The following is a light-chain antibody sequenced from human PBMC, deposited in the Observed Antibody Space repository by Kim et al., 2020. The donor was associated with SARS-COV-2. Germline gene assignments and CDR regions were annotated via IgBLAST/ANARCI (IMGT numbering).Light chain of an antibody. CDR3: QVWDSTSDHPGYV. CDR2: YDK. V-gene: IGLV3-21*04. Sequence: SYELTQPPSVSVAPGKTAWITCGGHNIVSKNVHWYQQKPGQAPVLVISYDKDRPSGIPERFSGSNSGNTATLTIISVEAGDEAEYFCQVWDSTSDHPGYVFGTGTKVTVL. CDR1: NIVSKN. J-gene: IGLJ1*01.